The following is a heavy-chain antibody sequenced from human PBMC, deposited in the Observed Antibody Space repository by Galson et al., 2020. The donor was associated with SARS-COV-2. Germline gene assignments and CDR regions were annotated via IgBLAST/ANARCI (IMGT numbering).Heavy chain of an antibody. D-gene: IGHD4-17*01. Sequence: GGSLRLSCAASGFTFSSYAMHWVRQAPGKGLEYVSAISSNGGSTYYANSVKGRFTISRDNSKNTLYLQMGSLRAEDMAVYYCARDSNYGGNSGYFQHWGQGTLVTVSS. J-gene: IGHJ1*01. CDR2: ISSNGGST. CDR1: GFTFSSYA. V-gene: IGHV3-64*01. CDR3: ARDSNYGGNSGYFQH.